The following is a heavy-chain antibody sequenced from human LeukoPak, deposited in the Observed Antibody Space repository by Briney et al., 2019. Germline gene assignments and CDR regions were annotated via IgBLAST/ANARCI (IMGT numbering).Heavy chain of an antibody. J-gene: IGHJ2*01. CDR1: GGSISSSSYY. D-gene: IGHD6-13*01. Sequence: SETLSLTCTVSGGSISSSSYYWGWIRQPPGKGLEWIGSIYYSGSTNYKPSLKSRVTMSVDTSKNQFSLKLSSVTAADTDVYYCARVSSSWYRDWYFDLWGRGTLVTVSS. V-gene: IGHV4-39*07. CDR2: IYYSGST. CDR3: ARVSSSWYRDWYFDL.